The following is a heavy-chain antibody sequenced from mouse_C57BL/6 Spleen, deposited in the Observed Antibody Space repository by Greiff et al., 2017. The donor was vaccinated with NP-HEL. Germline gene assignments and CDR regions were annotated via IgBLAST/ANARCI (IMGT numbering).Heavy chain of an antibody. CDR2: IYPGDGDT. CDR3: ARVSDYYGYLDD. CDR1: GYAFSSSW. J-gene: IGHJ1*03. D-gene: IGHD2-4*01. V-gene: IGHV1-82*01. Sequence: QVQLQQSGPELVKPGASVKISCKASGYAFSSSWMNWVKQRPGQGLEWIGRIYPGDGDTNYNGKFKGKATLTADKSSSTAYMQLSSLTSEDSAVYFCARVSDYYGYLDDWGTGTTLTVSS.